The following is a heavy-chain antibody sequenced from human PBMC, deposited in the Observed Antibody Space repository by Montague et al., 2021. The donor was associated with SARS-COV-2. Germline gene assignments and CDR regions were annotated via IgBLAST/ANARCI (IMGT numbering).Heavy chain of an antibody. J-gene: IGHJ6*02. CDR2: IYYSGST. Sequence: TLSLTCTVSGGSISSGGYYWSWIRQHPGKGLEWIGYIYYSGSTYYNPSLKSRVTISVDTSKNQFSLKLSSVTAADTAVYYCARVSVEMATMGVSYYYCMDVWGQGTTVTVSS. D-gene: IGHD5-24*01. CDR3: ARVSVEMATMGVSYYYCMDV. CDR1: GGSISSGGYY. V-gene: IGHV4-31*03.